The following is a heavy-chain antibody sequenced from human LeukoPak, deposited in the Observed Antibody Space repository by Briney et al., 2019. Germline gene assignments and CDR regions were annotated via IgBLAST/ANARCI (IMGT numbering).Heavy chain of an antibody. V-gene: IGHV4-39*01. Sequence: SETLSLTCTVSGDSISSSNYFWGWIRQPPGKWLEWVGYIYHSWNTFYNPSLQSRGTISADTSKNQFSLKLTFVTVAVTAVYYCSRQFYSSATVWGQGTTVIVSS. D-gene: IGHD6-19*01. CDR3: SRQFYSSATV. J-gene: IGHJ6*02. CDR1: GDSISSSNYF. CDR2: IYHSWNT.